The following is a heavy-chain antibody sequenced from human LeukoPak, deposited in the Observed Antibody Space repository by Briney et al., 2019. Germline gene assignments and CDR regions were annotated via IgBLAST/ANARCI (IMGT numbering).Heavy chain of an antibody. Sequence: GGSLKLSCAASGFTFSDSALHWVRQASGKGLEWVGYIRRKDYNYATAYVASVKGRFTISRDDSKNTAYLQMNSLKTEDTAVYFCARPHSGWDLHSFDYWGQGVLVTVSS. V-gene: IGHV3-73*01. CDR3: ARPHSGWDLHSFDY. D-gene: IGHD6-19*01. J-gene: IGHJ4*02. CDR2: IRRKDYNYAT. CDR1: GFTFSDSA.